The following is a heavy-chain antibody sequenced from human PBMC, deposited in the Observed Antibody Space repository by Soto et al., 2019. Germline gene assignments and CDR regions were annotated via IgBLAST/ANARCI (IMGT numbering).Heavy chain of an antibody. CDR1: GYTFTRYD. J-gene: IGHJ4*02. CDR2: MNPNSGNT. CDR3: ARAVDGTHYYAY. V-gene: IGHV1-8*01. Sequence: ASVKVSCKASGYTFTRYDINWVRQATGQGLEWMGWMNPNSGNTGYAQKFQGRVTMTRNTSISTAYMELSSLRSEDTAVYYCARAVDGTHYYAYWGQRTLVPVSS. D-gene: IGHD6-13*01.